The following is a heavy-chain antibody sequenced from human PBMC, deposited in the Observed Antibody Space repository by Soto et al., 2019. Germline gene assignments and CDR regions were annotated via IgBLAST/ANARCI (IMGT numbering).Heavy chain of an antibody. CDR1: GFTVSNNY. CDR3: VSRPRA. Sequence: EVHLVESGGGLVQPGGSLRLSCVASGFTVSNNYMSWVRQAPGKGLEWVSVIYSGGSVYYRDSVKGRFTISRDHSKNTLYLQMNSLRAEDSGVYYCVSRPRAWGQGTLVTVSS. V-gene: IGHV3-66*01. D-gene: IGHD6-6*01. CDR2: IYSGGSV. J-gene: IGHJ5*02.